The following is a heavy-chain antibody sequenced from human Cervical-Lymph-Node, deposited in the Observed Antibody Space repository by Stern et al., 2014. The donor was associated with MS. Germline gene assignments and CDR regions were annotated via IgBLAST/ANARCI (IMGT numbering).Heavy chain of an antibody. CDR3: ARQNMVRGVTELDF. J-gene: IGHJ4*02. D-gene: IGHD3-10*01. CDR1: GYIFSIYY. CDR2: INPATGAT. V-gene: IGHV1-46*01. Sequence: QLVQSGTEVKKSGASVRVSCKASGYIFSIYYIHWVRQAPGEGLEWLGIINPATGATTYAQKFQDRVTMTNDSSTSTLCLEMSNLTSEDTAVYFCARQNMVRGVTELDFWGQGTLVTVSS.